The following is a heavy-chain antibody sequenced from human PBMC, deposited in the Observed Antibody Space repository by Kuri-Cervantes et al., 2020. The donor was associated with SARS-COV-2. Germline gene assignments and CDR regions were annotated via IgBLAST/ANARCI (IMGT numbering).Heavy chain of an antibody. V-gene: IGHV3-7*01. J-gene: IGHJ3*02. D-gene: IGHD1-26*01. CDR1: GFTFSNYW. CDR3: ARGASREKAPVRAFDI. Sequence: GESLKISCAASGFTFSNYWMTWVRQAPGKGLEWVANIKEDGNEKYYVDSVKGRFTISRDNAKNLLYLEMNSLRGEDTAVYYCARGASREKAPVRAFDIWGQGTMVTVSS. CDR2: IKEDGNEK.